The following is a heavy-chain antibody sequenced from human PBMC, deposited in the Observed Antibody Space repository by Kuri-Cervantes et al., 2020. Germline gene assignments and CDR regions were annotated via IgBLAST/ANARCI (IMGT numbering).Heavy chain of an antibody. Sequence: ASVKVSCKASGYTFTGYYMHWVRQAPGQGLEWMGWINPNSGGTKYAQKFEGRVTMTRDTSTSTVYMELSSLRSEDTAVYYCAREGGSGDQWLPGLTQNYGMDVWGQGTTVTVS. CDR2: INPNSGGT. CDR1: GYTFTGYY. V-gene: IGHV1-2*02. J-gene: IGHJ6*02. D-gene: IGHD3-22*01. CDR3: AREGGSGDQWLPGLTQNYGMDV.